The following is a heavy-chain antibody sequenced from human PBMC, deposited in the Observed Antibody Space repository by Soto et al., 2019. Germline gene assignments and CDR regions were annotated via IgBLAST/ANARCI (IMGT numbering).Heavy chain of an antibody. CDR1: GFSFSDYY. J-gene: IGHJ4*02. Sequence: QVQLVESGGGVVKPGGSLRLSCSASGFSFSDYYMTWVRQAPGKGLEWISYISGSGTNIYYAESVEGRFTISRDNARNSVHLQMKDLRGGDTARYFCAKMSSTGSYAPVFFWGQGTLVTVSS. CDR2: ISGSGTNI. CDR3: AKMSSTGSYAPVFF. D-gene: IGHD2-2*01. V-gene: IGHV3-11*01.